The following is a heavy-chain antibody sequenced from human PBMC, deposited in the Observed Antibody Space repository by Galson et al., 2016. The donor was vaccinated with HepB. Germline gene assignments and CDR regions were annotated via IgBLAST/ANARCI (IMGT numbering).Heavy chain of an antibody. CDR2: ISAYNGNT. CDR1: GYTFTSYC. V-gene: IGHV1-18*01. J-gene: IGHJ5*02. CDR3: ARSVDNWNANWFDP. D-gene: IGHD1-20*01. Sequence: SVKVSCKASGYTFTSYCINWVRQAPGQGLEWMGWISAYNGNTHYAQKLQGRVTMTINTSTSTAYMELRSLRSDDTAVYYCARSVDNWNANWFDPWGQGTLVTVSS.